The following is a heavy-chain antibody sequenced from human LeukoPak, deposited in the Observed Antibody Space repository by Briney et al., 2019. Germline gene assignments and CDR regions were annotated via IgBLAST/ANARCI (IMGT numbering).Heavy chain of an antibody. CDR3: ARGAAMFVEANNDHYYYYMDV. D-gene: IGHD2-2*01. Sequence: GASVTVSCTASGYTFTSYDINWVRQATGQGLEWVGGIIAFFGSAKYAQKFQGRVTITADKSTSTAYMELSSLRSEDTAVYYCARGAAMFVEANNDHYYYYMDVWGKGTTVTVSS. J-gene: IGHJ6*03. CDR1: GYTFTSYD. V-gene: IGHV1-69*06. CDR2: IIAFFGSA.